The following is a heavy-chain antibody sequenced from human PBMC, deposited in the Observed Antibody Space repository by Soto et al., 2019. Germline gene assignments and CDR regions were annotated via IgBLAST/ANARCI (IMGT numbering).Heavy chain of an antibody. Sequence: PSETLSLTCFFSNFSITDGFHWGWIRQSPGKGLEWIATIYHSGSTYYNPSLKSRLTISVDTSKNQFSLRLTSVTAADTAVYYCATICSTPITTVGVYWGQGKMVTVSS. CDR3: ATICSTPITTVGVY. CDR2: IYHSGST. J-gene: IGHJ4*02. V-gene: IGHV4-38-2*01. CDR1: NFSITDGFH. D-gene: IGHD1-20*01.